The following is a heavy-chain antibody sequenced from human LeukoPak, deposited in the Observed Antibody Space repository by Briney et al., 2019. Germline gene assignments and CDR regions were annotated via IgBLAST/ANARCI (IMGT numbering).Heavy chain of an antibody. CDR1: GYTFTSYG. Sequence: EASVKVSCKASGYTFTSYGISWVRRAPGQGLEWMGWISAYNGNTNYAQKLQGRVTITADKSTSTAYMELSSLRSEDTAVYYCARGRFLYCSGGSCYSYFDYWGQGTLVTVSS. CDR3: ARGRFLYCSGGSCYSYFDY. J-gene: IGHJ4*02. V-gene: IGHV1-18*01. CDR2: ISAYNGNT. D-gene: IGHD2-15*01.